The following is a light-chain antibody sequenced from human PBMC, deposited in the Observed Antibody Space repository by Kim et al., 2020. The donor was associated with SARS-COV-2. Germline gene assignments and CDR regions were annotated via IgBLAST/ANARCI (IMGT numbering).Light chain of an antibody. Sequence: LFPGDISTPSCRASQSVDFNLAWYQQRPGQAPRLLLYGASSRAPVIPARFFGSSSGTEFTLTISSLQSEDFAVYYCQHYKNWPLTFGQGTKVDIK. V-gene: IGKV3D-15*01. J-gene: IGKJ1*01. CDR3: QHYKNWPLT. CDR1: QSVDFN. CDR2: GAS.